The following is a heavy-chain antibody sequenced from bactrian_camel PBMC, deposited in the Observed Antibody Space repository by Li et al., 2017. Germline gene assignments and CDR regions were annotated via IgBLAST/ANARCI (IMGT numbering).Heavy chain of an antibody. CDR3: AAGGWTY. CDR1: GFTVTHVQ. Sequence: HVQLVESGGDLVQPGGSLQLACAASGFTVTHVQMTWVRQAPGKGLEWVSTIYSDGSNTYSSDSVKDRFTISRDNAKNTIYLQMNSLKSEDTALYYCAAGGWTYWGQGTQVTVS. J-gene: IGHJ4*01. V-gene: IGHV3-2*01. CDR2: IYSDGSNT.